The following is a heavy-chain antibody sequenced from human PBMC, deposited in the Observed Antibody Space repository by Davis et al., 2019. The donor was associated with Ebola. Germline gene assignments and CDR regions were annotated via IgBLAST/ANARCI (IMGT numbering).Heavy chain of an antibody. Sequence: AASVKVSCKASGGTFSSYAISWVRQAPGQGFEWMGGIIPIFGTANYAQKFQGRVTITADESTSTAYMELSSLRSEDTAVYYCARKGPITFGGVIVIEDYYYGMDVWGQGTTVTVSS. V-gene: IGHV1-69*13. CDR2: IIPIFGTA. J-gene: IGHJ6*02. CDR1: GGTFSSYA. D-gene: IGHD3-16*02. CDR3: ARKGPITFGGVIVIEDYYYGMDV.